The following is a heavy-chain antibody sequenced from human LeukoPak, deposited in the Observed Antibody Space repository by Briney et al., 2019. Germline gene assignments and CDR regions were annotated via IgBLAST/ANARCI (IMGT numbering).Heavy chain of an antibody. V-gene: IGHV3-23*01. D-gene: IGHD2-2*01. J-gene: IGHJ6*02. CDR1: GFTFSSYA. Sequence: GGSLRLSCAASGFTFSSYAMSWVRQAPGKGLEWVSAISGSGGSTYYADSVKGRFTIFRDNSKNTLYLQMNSLRAEDTAVYYCASLVVPAATDRYYYGMDVWGQGTTVTVSS. CDR2: ISGSGGST. CDR3: ASLVVPAATDRYYYGMDV.